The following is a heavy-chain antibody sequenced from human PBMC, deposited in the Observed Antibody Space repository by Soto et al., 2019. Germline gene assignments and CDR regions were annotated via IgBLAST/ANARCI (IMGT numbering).Heavy chain of an antibody. D-gene: IGHD3-16*01. CDR2: ISAYNGNT. CDR3: AIGGTPIDC. V-gene: IGHV1-18*01. J-gene: IGHJ4*02. Sequence: QVQLVQSGAEVKKPGASVKVSCKASGYTFTNFGISWVRQAPGQGLEWMGWISAYNGNTNYAQKFPGRVTMTTDTATSTAYMEVRSLLLDGPAVYYCAIGGTPIDCGGQGTRVTVSS. CDR1: GYTFTNFG.